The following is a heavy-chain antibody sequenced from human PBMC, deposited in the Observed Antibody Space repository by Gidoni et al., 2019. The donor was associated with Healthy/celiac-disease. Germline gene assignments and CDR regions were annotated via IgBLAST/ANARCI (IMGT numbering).Heavy chain of an antibody. CDR1: GGSISRGGYS. CDR2: IYHSGST. CDR3: ARSQNYGDYGDAFDI. J-gene: IGHJ3*02. D-gene: IGHD4-17*01. V-gene: IGHV4-30-2*01. Sequence: QLQLQESGSGLVKPSQTLSLTCAASGGSISRGGYSWSWIRQPPGKGLEWIGYIYHSGSTYYNPSLKSRVTISVDRSKNQFSLKLSSVTAADTAVYYCARSQNYGDYGDAFDIWGQGTMVTVSS.